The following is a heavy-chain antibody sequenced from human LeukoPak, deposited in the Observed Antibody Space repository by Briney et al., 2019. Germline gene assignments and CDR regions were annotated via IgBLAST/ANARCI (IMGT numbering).Heavy chain of an antibody. CDR1: GFTFSTHA. CDR2: VSGDGGTT. V-gene: IGHV3-23*01. D-gene: IGHD4-11*01. CDR3: ANQYPG. Sequence: GGSLRLSCAASGFTFSTHAMAWVRQAPGKGLDWVSAVSGDGGTTYYADSVKGRFTISRDNSKNTLYLQMNSLRAEDTAVYYCANQYPGWGQGTLVTVSS. J-gene: IGHJ4*02.